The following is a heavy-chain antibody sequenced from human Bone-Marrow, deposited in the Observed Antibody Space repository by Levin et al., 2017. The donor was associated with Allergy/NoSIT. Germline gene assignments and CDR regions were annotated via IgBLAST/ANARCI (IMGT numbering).Heavy chain of an antibody. CDR3: AKLLPWLVLTAPFDY. D-gene: IGHD6-19*01. CDR1: GFTFSNYG. CDR2: ISYDGSDK. V-gene: IGHV3-30*18. Sequence: GESLKISCAVSGFTFSNYGMHWVRQAPGKGLEWVALISYDGSDKDYADSVKGRFTISRDSSKNTLYLQMNSLRAEDTAVYYCAKLLPWLVLTAPFDYCGQGTLVTVSS. J-gene: IGHJ4*02.